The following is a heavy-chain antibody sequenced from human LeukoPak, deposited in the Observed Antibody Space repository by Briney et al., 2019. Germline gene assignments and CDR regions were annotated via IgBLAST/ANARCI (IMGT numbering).Heavy chain of an antibody. CDR2: ISGSGGST. D-gene: IGHD2-2*01. CDR1: GFTFSSYA. Sequence: GGSLRLSCAASGFTFSSYAMSWVRQAPGKGLEWVSAISGSGGSTYYADSVKGRFTISRDNSKNTLYLQMNSLRAEDTAVYYCAKDRVWGVPAARDVDAFDIWGQGTMVTVSS. CDR3: AKDRVWGVPAARDVDAFDI. J-gene: IGHJ3*02. V-gene: IGHV3-23*01.